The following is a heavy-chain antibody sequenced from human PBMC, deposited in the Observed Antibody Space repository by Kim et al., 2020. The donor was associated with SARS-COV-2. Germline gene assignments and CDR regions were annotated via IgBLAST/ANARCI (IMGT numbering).Heavy chain of an antibody. D-gene: IGHD3-10*01. Sequence: GGSLRLSCAASGLTFSTYAMIWVRQAPGKGLEWVSAINSNGDRTFYADSVKGRFTISRDNSKNTLFLQMNSLRAEDTAVYYCANSVPGSWFVGDYWGQGTLVTVSS. V-gene: IGHV3-23*01. CDR1: GLTFSTYA. J-gene: IGHJ4*02. CDR2: INSNGDRT. CDR3: ANSVPGSWFVGDY.